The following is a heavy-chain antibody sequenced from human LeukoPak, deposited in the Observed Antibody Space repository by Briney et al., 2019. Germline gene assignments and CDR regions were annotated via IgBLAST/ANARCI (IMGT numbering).Heavy chain of an antibody. CDR3: ARGPTNLVTAASGWFDP. CDR2: IYYSGRT. CDR1: GGSISSYY. D-gene: IGHD2-15*01. Sequence: PSETLSLTCSVSGGSISSYYWNWIRQTPGKGLEWIGYIYYSGRTNYNPSLKSRVTISVDTSKNQFSLTLSSVTTADTAVYYCARGPTNLVTAASGWFDPWGQGTLVTVSS. J-gene: IGHJ5*02. V-gene: IGHV4-59*01.